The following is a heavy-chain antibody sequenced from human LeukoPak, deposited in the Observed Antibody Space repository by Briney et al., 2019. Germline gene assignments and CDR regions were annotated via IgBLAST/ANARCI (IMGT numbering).Heavy chain of an antibody. J-gene: IGHJ4*02. Sequence: PGASLRLSCAASGFTFSSCWMSWVRQAPGKGLEWVSAISGSGGSTYYADSVKGRFTISRDNSKNTLYLQMNSPRAEDTAVYYCAKAYFGVVSYFDYWGQGTLVTVSS. CDR1: GFTFSSCW. CDR3: AKAYFGVVSYFDY. CDR2: ISGSGGST. D-gene: IGHD3-3*01. V-gene: IGHV3-23*01.